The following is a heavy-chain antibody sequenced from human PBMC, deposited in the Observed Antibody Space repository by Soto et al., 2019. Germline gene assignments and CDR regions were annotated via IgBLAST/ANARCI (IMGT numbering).Heavy chain of an antibody. CDR1: GGSISSGGYS. CDR3: GRRANHVVTKDWFDP. CDR2: IYHSGST. J-gene: IGHJ5*02. D-gene: IGHD2-15*01. V-gene: IGHV4-30-2*01. Sequence: QLQLQESGSGLVKPSQTLSLTCAVSGGSISSGGYSWSWIRQPPGKGLEWIGYIYHSGSTYYNPCLKSRVSISVDRSKNQFSLKLSSVTAADTAVYYCGRRANHVVTKDWFDPWGQGTLVTVSS.